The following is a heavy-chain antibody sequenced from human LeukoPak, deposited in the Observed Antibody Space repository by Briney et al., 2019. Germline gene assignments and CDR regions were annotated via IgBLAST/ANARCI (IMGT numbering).Heavy chain of an antibody. J-gene: IGHJ4*02. CDR3: ATDGRSSGWYGFDY. V-gene: IGHV3-48*01. Sequence: GGSLRLSCAASGFTFSSYTMNWVRQAPGKGLEWVSYISSSGSTTYYADSVMGRFTISRDNAKNSLYLQMNSLRAEDTAVYYCATDGRSSGWYGFDYWGQGILVTVSS. D-gene: IGHD6-19*01. CDR1: GFTFSSYT. CDR2: ISSSGSTT.